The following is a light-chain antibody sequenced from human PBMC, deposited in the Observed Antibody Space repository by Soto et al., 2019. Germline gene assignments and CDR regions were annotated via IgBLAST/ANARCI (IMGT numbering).Light chain of an antibody. CDR3: QQSYSTPQT. Sequence: DIQMTQSPSSLSASVGDRITITCQASQDIGNSVNWYQQKPGKAPKLLIYAASSLQSGVPSRFSGSGSGTDFTLTISSLQPEDFATYYCQQSYSTPQTFGPGTKGDIK. CDR2: AAS. CDR1: QDIGNS. J-gene: IGKJ3*01. V-gene: IGKV1-39*01.